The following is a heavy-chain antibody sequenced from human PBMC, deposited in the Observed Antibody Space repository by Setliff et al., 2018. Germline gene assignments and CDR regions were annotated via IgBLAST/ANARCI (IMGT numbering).Heavy chain of an antibody. CDR3: ATMDWIELSRYFKY. D-gene: IGHD5-18*01. CDR1: GFTFSNYE. V-gene: IGHV3-48*03. Sequence: PGGSLRLSCAASGFTFSNYEMNWVRQAPGKGLEWVSYISTSTMYYADSVKGRFTISRDNSKNTLYLQMTSLRAEDTATYFCATMDWIELSRYFKYWGQGSLVTVSS. J-gene: IGHJ4*02. CDR2: ISTSTM.